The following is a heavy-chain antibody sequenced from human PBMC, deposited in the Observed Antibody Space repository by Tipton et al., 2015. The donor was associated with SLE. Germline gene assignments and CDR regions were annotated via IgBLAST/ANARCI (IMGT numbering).Heavy chain of an antibody. D-gene: IGHD5-18*01. CDR3: ARVKPNSYHDAFDI. CDR1: SGSISSYY. V-gene: IGHV4-59*01. CDR2: IYYSGSP. Sequence: TLSLTCTVSSGSISSYYWSWIRQPPGKGLEWIGYIYYSGSPNYNPSLKSRVTISVDTSKNQFSLKLTSVTAADTAVYYCARVKPNSYHDAFDIWGQGTMVTVSS. J-gene: IGHJ3*02.